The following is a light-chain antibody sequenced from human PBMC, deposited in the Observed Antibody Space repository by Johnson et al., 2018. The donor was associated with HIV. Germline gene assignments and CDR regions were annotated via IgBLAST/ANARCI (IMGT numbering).Light chain of an antibody. CDR2: DNN. CDR3: GTWDNSLGAHYV. CDR1: SSNIGRNY. V-gene: IGLV1-51*01. Sequence: QSVLTQPPSVSAAPGQKVTISCSGSSSNIGRNYVSWYQQLPGTAPKLLIYDNNKRPSGIPDRFSASKSGTSAILDITGLQTGDEADYYCGTWDNSLGAHYVFGIGPKVTVL. J-gene: IGLJ1*01.